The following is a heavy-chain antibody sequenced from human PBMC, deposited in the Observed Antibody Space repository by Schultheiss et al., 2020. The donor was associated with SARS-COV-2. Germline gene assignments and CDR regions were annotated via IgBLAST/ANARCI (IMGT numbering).Heavy chain of an antibody. CDR3: ARGTGIAVAGVLYYYGMDV. V-gene: IGHV1-69*04. J-gene: IGHJ6*02. CDR1: GGTFSSYA. Sequence: SVKVSCKASGGTFSSYAISWVRQAPGQGLEWMGRIIPILGIANYAQKFQGRVTITADKSTSTAYMELSSLRSEDTAVYYCARGTGIAVAGVLYYYGMDVWGQGTTVTVSS. D-gene: IGHD6-19*01. CDR2: IIPILGIA.